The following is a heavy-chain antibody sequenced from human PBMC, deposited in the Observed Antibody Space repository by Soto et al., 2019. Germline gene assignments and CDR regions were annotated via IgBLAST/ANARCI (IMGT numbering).Heavy chain of an antibody. J-gene: IGHJ6*02. D-gene: IGHD3-22*01. CDR3: ARGVYYDSRGYYFFF. V-gene: IGHV1-69*13. CDR2: IVPMFGTA. Sequence: SVKVSCKASGGTFSRYALSWVRQAPGQGPEWMGGIVPMFGTANYAQKFQGRVTITADESTNTAYMQLSSLRSEDTAVYYCARGVYYDSRGYYFFFWGQGTTVTVSS. CDR1: GGTFSRYA.